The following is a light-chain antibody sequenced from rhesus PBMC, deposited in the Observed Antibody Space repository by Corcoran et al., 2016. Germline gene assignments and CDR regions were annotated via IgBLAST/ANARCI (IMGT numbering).Light chain of an antibody. CDR3: QHSYGTPLT. J-gene: IGKJ4*01. CDR1: QGITND. V-gene: IGKV1-25*01. Sequence: DIQMTQSPSSLSASVGDRVTTTCRASQGITNDIAWYQQKPGETPKLLIYEASSLQSGIPSRFSGSGSGTDFTLTISSMQPEDFATYYCQHSYGTPLTFGGGAKVEL. CDR2: EAS.